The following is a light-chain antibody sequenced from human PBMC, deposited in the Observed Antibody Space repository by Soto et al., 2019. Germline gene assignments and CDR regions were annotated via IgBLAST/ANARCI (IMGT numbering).Light chain of an antibody. Sequence: ETMLTQSPATLSASPGERVTLSCRATQSVTYNLAWYQQKPGQAPRLVIYDTSTRATGVPARFSGSGSGTDFTLTISCLQSEDFATYYCQQYYSYPLTFGGGTKVDIK. J-gene: IGKJ4*01. CDR1: QSVTYN. V-gene: IGKV3-15*01. CDR2: DTS. CDR3: QQYYSYPLT.